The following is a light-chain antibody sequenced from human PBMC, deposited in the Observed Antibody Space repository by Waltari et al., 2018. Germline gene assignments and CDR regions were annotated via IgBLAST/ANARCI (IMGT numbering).Light chain of an antibody. CDR1: QSVRTN. CDR3: QQYSDGYT. J-gene: IGKJ2*01. V-gene: IGKV3-15*01. Sequence: EVLMTQSPATVSVSPGEGATLSCWASQSVRTNVAWFQQKPGQAPRLLIYGASTRATGIPARFSGSGAGTDFSLTISGLQSEDFAVYYCQQYSDGYTFGQGTKLEIK. CDR2: GAS.